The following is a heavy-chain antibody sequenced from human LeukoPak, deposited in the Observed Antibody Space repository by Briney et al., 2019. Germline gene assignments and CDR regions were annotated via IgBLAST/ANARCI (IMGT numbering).Heavy chain of an antibody. Sequence: PSQTLSLTCTVSGGSISSGGYYWSWIRQHPGKGLEWIGYIYYSGSTYYNPSLKSRVTISVDTSKNQFSLKLSSVTAADTAVYYCARTGYYYDSMGFDYWGQGTLVTVSS. CDR2: IYYSGST. J-gene: IGHJ4*02. CDR3: ARTGYYYDSMGFDY. V-gene: IGHV4-31*03. D-gene: IGHD3-22*01. CDR1: GGSISSGGYY.